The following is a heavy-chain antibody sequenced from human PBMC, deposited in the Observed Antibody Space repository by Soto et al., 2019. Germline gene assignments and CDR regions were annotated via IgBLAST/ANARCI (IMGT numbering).Heavy chain of an antibody. V-gene: IGHV3-33*01. D-gene: IGHD6-13*01. J-gene: IGHJ6*02. CDR1: GFNFNNYG. CDR3: ARRQISPPTRGAASARGGMDV. Sequence: QVQLVESGGGVVQPGRSLRLSCAASGFNFNNYGMHWVRQAPGKGLEWVAVIWNDGNGYYYANSVKGRFTISRDNSKNTLFLQMGSLRADDTAVYYCARRQISPPTRGAASARGGMDVWGQGTTVTVSS. CDR2: IWNDGNGY.